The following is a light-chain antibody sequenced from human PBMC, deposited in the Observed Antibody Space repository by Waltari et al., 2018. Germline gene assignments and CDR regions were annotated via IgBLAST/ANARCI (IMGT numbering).Light chain of an antibody. J-gene: IGLJ2*01. CDR3: CSYAGSTPRI. CDR1: RHDGGRYNL. CDR2: EGV. V-gene: IGLV2-23*01. Sequence: QAALTQPAPVSGSPGQSIPIPCTGTRHDGGRYNLFSWYQQPPGKAPKVLIYEGVKRPSGVSDRFSGSKSGNTASLTISGLQTEDEADYYCCSYAGSTPRIFGGGTKLMVL.